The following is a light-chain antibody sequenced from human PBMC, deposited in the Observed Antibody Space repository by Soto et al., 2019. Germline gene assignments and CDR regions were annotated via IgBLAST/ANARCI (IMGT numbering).Light chain of an antibody. CDR2: VAS. J-gene: IGKJ1*01. CDR3: QQANSFPWT. Sequence: DIQMTQSPSSVSASVGDRVTITCRARQGISSWLAWYQHKPGKAPKLLIYVASSLQSGVPSRFSGSGSGTDFTLTSSSLQPEDFATYDCQQANSFPWTFGQGTKVEIK. CDR1: QGISSW. V-gene: IGKV1-12*01.